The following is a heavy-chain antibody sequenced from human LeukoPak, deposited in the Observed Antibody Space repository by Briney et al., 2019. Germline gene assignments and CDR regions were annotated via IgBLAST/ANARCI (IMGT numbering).Heavy chain of an antibody. Sequence: GGSLRLFCAASGFTFSNYWLSWVRQAPGKGLEWVANINQDGSEKYYVDSVKGRFTISRDNAKNSLYLQMNSLRAEDTAVFYCARGGAPYCTSTSCYEDWFDPWGQGTLVTVSS. CDR3: ARGGAPYCTSTSCYEDWFDP. D-gene: IGHD2-2*01. J-gene: IGHJ5*02. V-gene: IGHV3-7*05. CDR1: GFTFSNYW. CDR2: INQDGSEK.